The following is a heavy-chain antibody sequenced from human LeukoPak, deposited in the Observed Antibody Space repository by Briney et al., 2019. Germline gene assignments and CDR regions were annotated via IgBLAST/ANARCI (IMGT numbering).Heavy chain of an antibody. Sequence: GGSLRLSCAASGFTFSSYAMHWVRQAPGKGLEYVSAISSNGGSTYYANSVKGRFTISRDNSKNTLYLQMGSLRAEDMAVYYCARVLYSGSYYEGFDYWGQGTLVTVSS. CDR2: ISSNGGST. D-gene: IGHD1-26*01. CDR1: GFTFSSYA. CDR3: ARVLYSGSYYEGFDY. V-gene: IGHV3-64*01. J-gene: IGHJ4*02.